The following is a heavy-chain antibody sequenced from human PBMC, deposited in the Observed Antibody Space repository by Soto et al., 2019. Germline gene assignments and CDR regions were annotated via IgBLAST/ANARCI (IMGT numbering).Heavy chain of an antibody. CDR1: GYTSTAYP. D-gene: IGHD3-10*01. J-gene: IGHJ4*02. V-gene: IGHV1-3*01. Sequence: QVQLVQSGAEVKKPGASVKVSCKASGYTSTAYPMHWVRQAPGQRLEWMGWINVANGDTGYSQKFQGRVTVTRDTSASTVYMELSSLTSEDTAVYYCASKDYYGAGIYYFDHWGQGTLVTFSS. CDR2: INVANGDT. CDR3: ASKDYYGAGIYYFDH.